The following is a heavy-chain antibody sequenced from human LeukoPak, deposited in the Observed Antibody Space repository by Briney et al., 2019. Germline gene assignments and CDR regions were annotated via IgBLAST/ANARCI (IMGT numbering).Heavy chain of an antibody. V-gene: IGHV3-30*03. CDR3: ARARVGNHRYPFDL. Sequence: PGRSLRLSCAVSGFTLSDYGMHWVRQAPGKGLEWVAVRSYDGSNKYYADSVKGRFTISRDNSKNTLYLQMSSLRVEDTAVYYCARARVGNHRYPFDLWGQGTLVTVSS. CDR1: GFTLSDYG. D-gene: IGHD3-16*02. J-gene: IGHJ4*02. CDR2: RSYDGSNK.